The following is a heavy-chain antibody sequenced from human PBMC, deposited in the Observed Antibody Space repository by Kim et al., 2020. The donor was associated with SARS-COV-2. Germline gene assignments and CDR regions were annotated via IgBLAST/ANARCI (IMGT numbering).Heavy chain of an antibody. Sequence: SQTLSLTCAISGDSVSSNSAAWNWIRQSPSRGLEWLGRTYYRSKWYNDYAVSVKSRITINPDTSKNQFSLQLNSVTPEDTAVYYCARWSFNYYGSGSYYNQDAFDIWGQGTLVTVSS. CDR2: TYYRSKWYN. CDR3: ARWSFNYYGSGSYYNQDAFDI. J-gene: IGHJ3*02. V-gene: IGHV6-1*01. CDR1: GDSVSSNSAA. D-gene: IGHD3-10*01.